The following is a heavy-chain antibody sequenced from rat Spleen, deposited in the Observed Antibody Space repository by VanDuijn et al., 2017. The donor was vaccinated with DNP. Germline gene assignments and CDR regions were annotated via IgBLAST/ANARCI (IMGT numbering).Heavy chain of an antibody. CDR2: IGSDGYAP. CDR1: GFTFSDYN. Sequence: EVQLVESGGGLVQPGRSLKLSCIASGFTFSDYNMAWVRQAPTKGLEWVAYIGSDGYAPYYGDSVRGRFAISRDNAKSTLYLQMNSLRSEDMATYYCIRWNSGHFDYWGQGVMVTVSS. V-gene: IGHV5-22*01. D-gene: IGHD4-3*01. CDR3: IRWNSGHFDY. J-gene: IGHJ2*01.